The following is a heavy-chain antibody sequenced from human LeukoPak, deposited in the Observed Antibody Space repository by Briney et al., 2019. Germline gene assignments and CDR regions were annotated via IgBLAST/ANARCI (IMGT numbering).Heavy chain of an antibody. V-gene: IGHV3-7*01. D-gene: IGHD5-12*01. J-gene: IGHJ6*03. CDR1: GFTFTSSW. Sequence: GGSLRLSCAASGFTFTSSWMSWVRQAPGKGLEWVANIKQDASEKYYVDSVKGRFTISRDNAKNSLYLQMNSLRAEDTAVYCCARLRHGYMDVWGKGTTVTVSS. CDR2: IKQDASEK. CDR3: ARLRHGYMDV.